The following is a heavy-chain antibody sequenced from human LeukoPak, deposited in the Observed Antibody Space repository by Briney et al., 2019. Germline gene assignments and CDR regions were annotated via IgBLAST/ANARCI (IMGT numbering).Heavy chain of an antibody. V-gene: IGHV1-69*05. Sequence: SVKVSCKASGGTFSSYAISRVRQAPGQGLEWMGGIIPIFGTANYAQKFQGRVTITTDESTSTAYMELSSLRSEDTAVYYCATSPSSGWYPDYWGQGTLVTVSS. CDR1: GGTFSSYA. CDR2: IIPIFGTA. CDR3: ATSPSSGWYPDY. D-gene: IGHD6-19*01. J-gene: IGHJ4*02.